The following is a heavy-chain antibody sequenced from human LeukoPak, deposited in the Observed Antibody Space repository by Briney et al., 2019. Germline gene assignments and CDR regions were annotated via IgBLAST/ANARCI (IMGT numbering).Heavy chain of an antibody. CDR1: GDSISDYY. D-gene: IGHD3-16*02. CDR2: IYYHGTT. CDR3: ARAMTGRSRIFDS. Sequence: SETLSLSCAVSGDSISDYYWSWIRQPPGKGLEWIAYIYYHGTTSYNPSLKSRVTISLDTSKNQFSLILTSVTATDTAVYYCARAMTGRSRIFDSWGQGSLVTVSS. J-gene: IGHJ4*02. V-gene: IGHV4-59*01.